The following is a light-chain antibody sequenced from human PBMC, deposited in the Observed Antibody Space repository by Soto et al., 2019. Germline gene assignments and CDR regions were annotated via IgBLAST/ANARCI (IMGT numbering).Light chain of an antibody. J-gene: IGKJ1*01. CDR1: HSLSSR. CDR2: GAS. Sequence: EIVMTQSPATLSVSPGERVTLSCRASHSLSSRLALYQQKPGQSPRLLIYGASTRATGIPARFSGSGSGTEFTLTISSLQSEDFGVYYCHQYNNWWTFGQGTKVDI. CDR3: HQYNNWWT. V-gene: IGKV3-15*01.